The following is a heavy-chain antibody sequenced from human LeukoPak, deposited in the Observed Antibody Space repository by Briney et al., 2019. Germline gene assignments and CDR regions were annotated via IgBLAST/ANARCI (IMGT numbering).Heavy chain of an antibody. J-gene: IGHJ1*01. CDR1: GFTFSSYG. CDR2: ISYDGSNK. CDR3: ADLGRAEYFQH. D-gene: IGHD3-3*01. V-gene: IGHV3-30*03. Sequence: GGSLRLSCAASGFTFSSYGMHWVRQAPGKGLEWVAVISYDGSNKYYADSVKGRFTISRDNSKNTLYLQMNSLRAEDTAVYYCADLGRAEYFQHWGQGTLVTVSS.